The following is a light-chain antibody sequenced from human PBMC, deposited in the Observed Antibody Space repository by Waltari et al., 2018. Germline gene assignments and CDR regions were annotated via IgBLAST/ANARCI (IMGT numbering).Light chain of an antibody. J-gene: IGLJ3*02. Sequence: QLVLTQSPSASASLGASVKLTCTLSSGYRSDAIAWHQQQPEKGPRYLMKVNSDGSHSKGDGIPDRFSGSSSGAERYLTLSSRQSEDEADYYCQTGRHGIWVFGGGTKLTVL. CDR1: SGYRSDA. V-gene: IGLV4-69*01. CDR3: QTGRHGIWV. CDR2: VNSDGSH.